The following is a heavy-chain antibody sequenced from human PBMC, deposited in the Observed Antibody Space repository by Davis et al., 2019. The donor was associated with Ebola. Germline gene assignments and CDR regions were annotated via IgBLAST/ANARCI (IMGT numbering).Heavy chain of an antibody. CDR1: GFTFSSYA. J-gene: IGHJ6*02. CDR3: ASQDYDILTGYYSPYGMDV. V-gene: IGHV3-23*01. D-gene: IGHD3-9*01. Sequence: GESLKISCAASGFTFSSYAMSWVRQAPGKGLEWVSAISGSGGSTYYADSVKGRFTISRVNSKNTLYLQMNSLRAEDTAVYYCASQDYDILTGYYSPYGMDVWGQGTTVTVSS. CDR2: ISGSGGST.